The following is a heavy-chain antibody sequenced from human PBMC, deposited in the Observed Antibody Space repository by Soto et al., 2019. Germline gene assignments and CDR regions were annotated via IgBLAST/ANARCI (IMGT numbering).Heavy chain of an antibody. CDR1: GFTFSSYA. Sequence: GGSLRLSCAASGFTFSSYAMSWVRQAPGKGLEWVSVLSGSGGTTYYADSVKGRFTISRDNSKNTLYLQMNSLRAEDTAVYYCAIVLASYDFWSGPSMDVWGQGTTVTVSS. CDR2: LSGSGGTT. J-gene: IGHJ6*02. D-gene: IGHD3-3*01. CDR3: AIVLASYDFWSGPSMDV. V-gene: IGHV3-23*01.